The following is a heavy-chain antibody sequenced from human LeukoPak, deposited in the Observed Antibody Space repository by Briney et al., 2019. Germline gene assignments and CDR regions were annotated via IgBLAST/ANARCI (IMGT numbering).Heavy chain of an antibody. D-gene: IGHD5-18*01. V-gene: IGHV3-7*01. J-gene: IGHJ4*02. CDR3: ARKGGTYGYAY. CDR2: IKQDGSEK. Sequence: PGGSLRLSCAASGITFSGYWMSWVRQPPGKGLEWVANIKQDGSEKYYVDSVKGRFTISRDNAENSLYLQMNSLRVEDTAVYYCARKGGTYGYAYWGQGTLVTVSS. CDR1: GITFSGYW.